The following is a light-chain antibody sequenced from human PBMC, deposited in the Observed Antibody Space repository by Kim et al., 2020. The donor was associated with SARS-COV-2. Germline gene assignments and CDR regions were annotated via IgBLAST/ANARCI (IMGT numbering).Light chain of an antibody. V-gene: IGLV3-10*01. CDR1: SLPKKY. J-gene: IGLJ3*02. CDR3: YSTDSSGNHWV. CDR2: EDS. Sequence: PGQPARITCSGHSLPKKYAYWYQQKSGQAPVLVIYEDSKRPSGIPERFSGSSSGTMATLIISGAQVEDEADYYCYSTDSSGNHWVFGGGTQLTVL.